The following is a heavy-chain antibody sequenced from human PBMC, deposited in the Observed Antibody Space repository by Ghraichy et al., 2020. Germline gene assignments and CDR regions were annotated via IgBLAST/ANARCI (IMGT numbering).Heavy chain of an antibody. Sequence: ETLSLTCVGSGFTISSYSMNWVRQSPGKGLEWVSYITSSGRTISYADSVKGRFTISSDNAQNSLYLQMNSLRDGDTAVYYCARGSTVVRFFYYDGMDVWGQGTTVTVSS. CDR1: GFTISSYS. CDR2: ITSSGRTI. D-gene: IGHD4-23*01. V-gene: IGHV3-48*02. CDR3: ARGSTVVRFFYYDGMDV. J-gene: IGHJ6*02.